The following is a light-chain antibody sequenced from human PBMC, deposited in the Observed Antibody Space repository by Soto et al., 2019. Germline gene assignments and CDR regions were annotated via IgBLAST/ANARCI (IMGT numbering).Light chain of an antibody. V-gene: IGKV1-9*01. J-gene: IGKJ4*01. CDR1: QGFNSY. CDR3: QQLNSYPSST. CDR2: AAS. Sequence: IQLTQSPSSLSASVGDRVTITCRASQGFNSYLAWYQQKPGKAPKLLIYAASTLQSGVPSRFSGNRSGTDFTLTISSLQPEDFATYYCQQLNSYPSSTFGGGTKVEIK.